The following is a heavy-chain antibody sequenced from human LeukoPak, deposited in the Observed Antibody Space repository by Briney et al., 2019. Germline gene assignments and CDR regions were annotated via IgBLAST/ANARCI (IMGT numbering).Heavy chain of an antibody. CDR3: ARDSSWRPFDY. Sequence: GASVKVSCKASGYTFTDYYMHWVRQAPGQGLEWMGWIKPNSGATNYAQKFQGRVTVTRDTSITTAYMELSTLASDDSAMYYCARDSSWRPFDYWGQGTLVTVSS. J-gene: IGHJ4*02. CDR1: GYTFTDYY. CDR2: IKPNSGAT. V-gene: IGHV1-2*02.